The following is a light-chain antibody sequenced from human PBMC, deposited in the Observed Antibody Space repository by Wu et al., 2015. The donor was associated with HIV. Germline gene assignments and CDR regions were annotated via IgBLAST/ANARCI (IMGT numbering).Light chain of an antibody. Sequence: EIVLTQSPGTLSLSPGERATLSCKASQSIHSNYLAWYQQKPGQAPRLLIYGASSRATGIPDRFSGSGSGTDFTLTISRLEPEDFAVYFCHHYGSSPHSFGQGTKLEIK. V-gene: IGKV3-20*01. CDR1: QSIHSNY. CDR2: GAS. CDR3: HHYGSSPHS. J-gene: IGKJ2*03.